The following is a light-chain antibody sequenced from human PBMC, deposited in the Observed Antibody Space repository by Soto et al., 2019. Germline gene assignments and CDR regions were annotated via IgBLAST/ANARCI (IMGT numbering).Light chain of an antibody. CDR2: AAS. Sequence: DIQMTQAPSSLSASVGDRVTITCRASQGISNYLAWYQQKPGKVPKLLIYAASTLQSGVPSRFSGSGSGTDFTLTICSLQTEDVATYYCQKYNSAPLTFGRGTKVAIK. V-gene: IGKV1-27*01. CDR1: QGISNY. CDR3: QKYNSAPLT. J-gene: IGKJ4*01.